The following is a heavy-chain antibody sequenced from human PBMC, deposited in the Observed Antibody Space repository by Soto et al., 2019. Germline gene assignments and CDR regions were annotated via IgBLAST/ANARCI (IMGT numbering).Heavy chain of an antibody. CDR3: AHCTLHDYGDYDPGTSHVFDS. Sequence: QITLKESGPSPVKPTQTLTVTCTFSGFSLSNSGVGVAWIRQPPGKALEWLALIYGDNDKRYSPSLKTRLTITKDTPKNPVVLTMTNMDPVDTATYYFAHCTLHDYGDYDPGTSHVFDSWGQGTLVTVSS. CDR2: IYGDNDK. CDR1: GFSLSNSGVG. J-gene: IGHJ4*02. D-gene: IGHD4-17*01. V-gene: IGHV2-5*02.